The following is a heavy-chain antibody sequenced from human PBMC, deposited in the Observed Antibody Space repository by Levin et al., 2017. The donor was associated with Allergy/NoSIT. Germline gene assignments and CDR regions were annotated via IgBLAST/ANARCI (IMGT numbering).Heavy chain of an antibody. J-gene: IGHJ3*02. CDR2: IYYSGST. D-gene: IGHD6-19*01. CDR3: ASFQLNDYSSGVTAFDI. Sequence: SETLSLTCTVSGGSISSSSYYWGWIRQPPGKGLEWIGSIYYSGSTYYNPSLKSRVTISVDTSKNQFSLKLSSVTAADTAVYYCASFQLNDYSSGVTAFDIWGQGTMVTVSS. CDR1: GGSISSSSYY. V-gene: IGHV4-39*01.